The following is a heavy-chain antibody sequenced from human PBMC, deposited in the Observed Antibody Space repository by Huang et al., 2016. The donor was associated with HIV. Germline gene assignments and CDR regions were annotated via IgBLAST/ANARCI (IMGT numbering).Heavy chain of an antibody. Sequence: VESGGRLVQPGGSIRLSCVGSTFRFGAYWMSWVRQSPGKGLEWVANIKQDESEKDYVDSVKGRFNISRDNAKKVLFLEMNNVRVEDTATYYCATKTAAMDIWGQVTTVTVS. CDR3: ATKTAAMDI. J-gene: IGHJ6*02. CDR1: TFRFGAYW. V-gene: IGHV3-7*01. D-gene: IGHD1-7*01. CDR2: IKQDESEK.